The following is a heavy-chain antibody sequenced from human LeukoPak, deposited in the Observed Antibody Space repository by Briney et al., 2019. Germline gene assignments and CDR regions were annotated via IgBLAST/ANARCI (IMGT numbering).Heavy chain of an antibody. J-gene: IGHJ4*02. D-gene: IGHD1-26*01. CDR3: AKRSGINYGYFDS. V-gene: IGHV3-23*01. CDR1: RFTFSNYA. CDR2: ITGSGDYT. Sequence: GGSLRLSCAASRFTFSNYAMSWVRQAPGKGLEWVSAITGSGDYTDYADSVKGRFTNSRDNSKNTAYLQMNSLRAEDTAVYYCAKRSGINYGYFDSWGQGTLVTVSS.